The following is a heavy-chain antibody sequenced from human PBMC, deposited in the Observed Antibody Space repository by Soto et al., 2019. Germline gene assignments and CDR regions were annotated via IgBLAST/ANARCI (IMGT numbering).Heavy chain of an antibody. CDR1: GGSISSGGYY. Sequence: QVQLQESGPGLVKPSQTLSLTCTVSGGSISSGGYYWSWIRQHPGKGLEWIGYIYYSGSTYYNPSLKSRVTISVDTSKNQFSLKLSSVTAADTAVYDCARDFTDSSGPTLGMGVWGQGTTVTVSS. J-gene: IGHJ6*02. D-gene: IGHD6-19*01. V-gene: IGHV4-31*03. CDR3: ARDFTDSSGPTLGMGV. CDR2: IYYSGST.